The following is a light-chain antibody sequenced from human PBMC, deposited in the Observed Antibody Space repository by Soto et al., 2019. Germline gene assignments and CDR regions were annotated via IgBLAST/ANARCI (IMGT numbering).Light chain of an antibody. CDR3: QQYGPSPMYT. CDR2: ATS. Sequence: EIVLTQSPGTLSLSPGERATLSCRASQSLNTDYLAWYQQKPGQAPRLLIYATSTRATGIPDRFSGSASGTDITLTISRLEPEDFALYYCQQYGPSPMYTFGQGTRLEIK. J-gene: IGKJ2*01. V-gene: IGKV3-20*01. CDR1: QSLNTDY.